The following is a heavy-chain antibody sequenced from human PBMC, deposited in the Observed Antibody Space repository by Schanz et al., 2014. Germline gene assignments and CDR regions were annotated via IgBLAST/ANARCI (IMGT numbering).Heavy chain of an antibody. CDR2: IKQDGIEK. Sequence: EMQLVESGGGLIQPGGSLRLSCAASGFTVTSYYMSWVRQAPGKGLEWVANIKQDGIEKYYVDSVKGRFTISRDNAKNSLYLQMNSLTADDTAVYYCAKDPYGMDVWGQGTTVTVSS. CDR3: AKDPYGMDV. V-gene: IGHV3-7*01. J-gene: IGHJ6*02. CDR1: GFTVTSYY.